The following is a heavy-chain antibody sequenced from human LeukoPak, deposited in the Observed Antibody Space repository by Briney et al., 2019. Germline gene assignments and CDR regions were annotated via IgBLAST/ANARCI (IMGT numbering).Heavy chain of an antibody. V-gene: IGHV4-59*12. D-gene: IGHD6-13*01. Sequence: SETLSLTCTVSGGSISTYFWNWIRQPPGKGLEWIAYIYYNGSINCNPSLKSRVAMSVDRSKNQFSLKLSSVTAADTAVYCCARGGAAALIPYYFDYWGQGTLVTVSS. J-gene: IGHJ4*02. CDR1: GGSISTYF. CDR2: IYYNGSI. CDR3: ARGGAAALIPYYFDY.